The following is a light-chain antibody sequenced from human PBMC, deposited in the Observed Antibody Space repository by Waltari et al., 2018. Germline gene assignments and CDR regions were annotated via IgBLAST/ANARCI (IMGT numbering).Light chain of an antibody. J-gene: IGLJ2*01. CDR3: NSRDSSGNHVV. V-gene: IGLV3-19*01. CDR1: SLRSAD. CDR2: GKN. Sequence: SELTQEPAVSVALGQTGRITWHGDSLRSADASWYQQKPGQAPVLVIYGKNNRPSGIPDRFSGSSSGNTASLTITGAQAEDEADYYCNSRDSSGNHVVFGGGTKLTVL.